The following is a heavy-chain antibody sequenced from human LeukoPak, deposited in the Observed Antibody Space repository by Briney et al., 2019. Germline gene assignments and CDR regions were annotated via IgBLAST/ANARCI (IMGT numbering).Heavy chain of an antibody. D-gene: IGHD6-13*01. V-gene: IGHV3-9*03. CDR1: GFTFDDYA. Sequence: SGRSLRLSCAASGFTFDDYAVHWVRQAPGKGLEWVSGISWNSGSIGYADSVKGRFTISRDNAKNSLYLQMNSLRAEDMALYYCAKEGIAAAGSDYWGQGTLVTVSS. CDR2: ISWNSGSI. J-gene: IGHJ4*02. CDR3: AKEGIAAAGSDY.